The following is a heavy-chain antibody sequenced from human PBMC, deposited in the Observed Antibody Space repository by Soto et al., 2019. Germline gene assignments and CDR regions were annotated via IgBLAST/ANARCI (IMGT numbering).Heavy chain of an antibody. CDR1: GGTFSSYA. CDR2: IIPIFGTA. CDR3: ASLHDYGDYFDY. D-gene: IGHD4-17*01. J-gene: IGHJ4*02. Sequence: SVKVSCKASGGTFSSYAISWVRQAPGQGLEWMGGIIPIFGTANYAQKFQGRVTITADESTSTAYMELSSLRSEDTAVYYCASLHDYGDYFDYWGQGTLVTVSS. V-gene: IGHV1-69*13.